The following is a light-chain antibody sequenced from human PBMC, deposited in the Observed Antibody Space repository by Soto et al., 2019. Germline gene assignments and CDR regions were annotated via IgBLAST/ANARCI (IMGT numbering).Light chain of an antibody. CDR2: RNN. V-gene: IGLV1-47*01. Sequence: QSVLTQPPSASGTPGQRVTISCSGSSSNIGSNYVFWYQHLPVTAPKLLIYRNNQRPSGVPDRFSGSKSGTSASLAISGLRSEDETDYYCAAWDDSLSGVVFGGWTKVTVL. CDR1: SSNIGSNY. CDR3: AAWDDSLSGVV. J-gene: IGLJ2*01.